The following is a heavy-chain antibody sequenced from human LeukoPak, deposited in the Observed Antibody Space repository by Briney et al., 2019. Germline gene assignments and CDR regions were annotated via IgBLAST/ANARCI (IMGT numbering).Heavy chain of an antibody. Sequence: GASVKVSCKASGYTFTGYYMHWVRQAPGQGLEWMGWINPNSGGTNYAQKFQGWVTMTRDTSISTAYMELSRLRSDDTAVYYCARDRGVVQGYFDYWGQGTLVTVSS. V-gene: IGHV1-2*04. J-gene: IGHJ4*02. CDR1: GYTFTGYY. CDR3: ARDRGVVQGYFDY. D-gene: IGHD3-10*01. CDR2: INPNSGGT.